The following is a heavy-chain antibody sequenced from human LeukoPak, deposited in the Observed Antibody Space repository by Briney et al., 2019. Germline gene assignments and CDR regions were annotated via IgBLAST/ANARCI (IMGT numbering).Heavy chain of an antibody. D-gene: IGHD3-10*01. V-gene: IGHV1-2*02. J-gene: IGHJ4*02. CDR1: GYNFTSHY. Sequence: ASVKVSCKASGYNFTSHYMHWVRQAPGQGLEWMGSVSPNNGGTSFAQRFQGRVNMTSDTSTRTAYLQMSGLRFDDTAVYYCASLLWFGDFDYWGQGTPVTVSS. CDR2: VSPNNGGT. CDR3: ASLLWFGDFDY.